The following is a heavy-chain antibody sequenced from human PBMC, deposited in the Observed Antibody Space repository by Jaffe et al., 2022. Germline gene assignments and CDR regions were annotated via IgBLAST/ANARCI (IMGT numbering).Heavy chain of an antibody. V-gene: IGHV3-23*01. CDR1: GFTFISYA. CDR2: LSGSGDST. Sequence: EVQLLESGGGLVQPGGSLRLSCAASGFTFISYAMTWVRQAPGKGLEWVSTLSGSGDSTYYADSVKGRFTISRDNSNNTVYLQMNSLRAEDTAVYYCAKGGLYDFWSGYYADYWGQGALVTVSS. J-gene: IGHJ4*02. CDR3: AKGGLYDFWSGYYADY. D-gene: IGHD3-3*01.